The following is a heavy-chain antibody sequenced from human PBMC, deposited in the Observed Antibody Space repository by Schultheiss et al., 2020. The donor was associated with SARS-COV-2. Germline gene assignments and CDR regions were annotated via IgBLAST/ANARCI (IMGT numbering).Heavy chain of an antibody. CDR3: ARGHVRFLEWLFPNDAFDI. Sequence: SETLSLTCTVSGGSISSYYWSWIRQPPGKGLEWIGYIYYSGSTNYNPSLKSRVTISVDTSKNQFSLKLSSVTAADTAVYYCARGHVRFLEWLFPNDAFDIWGQGTMVTVSS. CDR1: GGSISSYY. D-gene: IGHD3-3*01. J-gene: IGHJ3*02. CDR2: IYYSGST. V-gene: IGHV4-59*12.